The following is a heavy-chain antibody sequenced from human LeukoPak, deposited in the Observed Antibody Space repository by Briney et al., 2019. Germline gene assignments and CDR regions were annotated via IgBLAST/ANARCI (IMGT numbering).Heavy chain of an antibody. D-gene: IGHD2/OR15-2a*01. Sequence: GGSLRPSCAPSGFTFTTSSMDWVRQAPGNGLEWGSYISRSSRTIYYADSGTGRFTISRDNAKHSTYLQMNSLRAEDMSLYYSARGFYGQFDYWGQETLVTVSS. CDR2: ISRSSRTI. J-gene: IGHJ4*02. CDR3: ARGFYGQFDY. V-gene: IGHV3-48*01. CDR1: GFTFTTSS.